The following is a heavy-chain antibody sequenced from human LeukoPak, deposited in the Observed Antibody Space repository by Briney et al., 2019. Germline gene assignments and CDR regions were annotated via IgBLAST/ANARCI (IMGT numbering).Heavy chain of an antibody. J-gene: IGHJ4*02. CDR1: GYTFTSYA. D-gene: IGHD3-3*01. Sequence: ASVKVSCKASGYTFTSYAMHWVRQAPGQRLEWMGWSNAGNGNTKYSQEFQGRVTITRDTSASTAYMELSSLGSEDMAVYYCARGAYDFWSGYYLLDYWGQGTLVTVSS. CDR2: SNAGNGNT. CDR3: ARGAYDFWSGYYLLDY. V-gene: IGHV1-3*02.